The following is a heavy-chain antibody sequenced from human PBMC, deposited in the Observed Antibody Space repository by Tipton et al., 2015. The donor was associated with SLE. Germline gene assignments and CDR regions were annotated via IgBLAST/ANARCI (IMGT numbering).Heavy chain of an antibody. Sequence: TLSLTCTVSGGSITTNYWSWIRQPAGKGLEWLGRMYNSGSTDYNPSLKSRVTMSVDTSKNQFSLKLSSVIVADTAVYYCTRDRGGDYSQYYFYYMDVWGKGTTVTVSS. CDR3: TRDRGGDYSQYYFYYMDV. CDR1: GGSITTNY. D-gene: IGHD4-11*01. J-gene: IGHJ6*03. CDR2: MYNSGST. V-gene: IGHV4-4*07.